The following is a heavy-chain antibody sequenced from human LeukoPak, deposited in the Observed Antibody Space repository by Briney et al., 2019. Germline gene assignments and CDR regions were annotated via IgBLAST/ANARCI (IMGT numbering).Heavy chain of an antibody. CDR1: GYTFTGYC. V-gene: IGHV1-69*13. CDR2: IIPIFGTA. D-gene: IGHD3-22*01. J-gene: IGHJ1*01. Sequence: GASVKVSCKASGYTFTGYCMHWVRQAPGQGLEWMGRIIPIFGTANYAQKFQGRVTITADESTSTAYMELSSLRSEDTAVYYCATKAATYYYDSSGYYGAEYFQHWGQGTLVTVSS. CDR3: ATKAATYYYDSSGYYGAEYFQH.